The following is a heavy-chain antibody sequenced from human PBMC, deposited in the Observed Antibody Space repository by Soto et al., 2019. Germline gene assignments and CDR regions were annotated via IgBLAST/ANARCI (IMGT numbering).Heavy chain of an antibody. CDR2: IYYSGST. D-gene: IGHD3-22*01. Sequence: PAETLSLICTLYGGSISSSSDDRGWIRQPPGKGLEWMGSIYYSGSTNYNPSLKSRVTISVDTSKNQFSLKLTSVTAADTALYYCARMDYYDSSGYRYYFDYWGQGTLVTVSS. J-gene: IGHJ4*02. CDR1: GGSISSSSDD. CDR3: ARMDYYDSSGYRYYFDY. V-gene: IGHV4-39*01.